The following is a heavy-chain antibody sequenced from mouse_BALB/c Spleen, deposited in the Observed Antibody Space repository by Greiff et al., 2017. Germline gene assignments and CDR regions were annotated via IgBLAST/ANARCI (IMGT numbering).Heavy chain of an antibody. CDR3: ARGGFSWGY. CDR2: IYPYNGGT. J-gene: IGHJ2*01. V-gene: IGHV1S29*02. CDR1: GYTFTDYN. Sequence: EVMLVESGPELVKPGASVKISCKASGYTFTDYNMHWVKQSHGKSLEWIGYIYPYNGGTGYNQKFKSKATLTVDNSSSTAYMELRSLTSEDSAVYYCARGGFSWGYWGQGTTLTVSS. D-gene: IGHD4-1*01.